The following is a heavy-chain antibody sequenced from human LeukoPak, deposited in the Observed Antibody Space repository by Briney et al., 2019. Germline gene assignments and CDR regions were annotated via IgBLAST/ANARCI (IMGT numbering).Heavy chain of an antibody. V-gene: IGHV3-23*01. CDR2: ISGSGGST. Sequence: PGGSLRLSCAASGFTFSSYAMSWVRQAPGKGLEWVSAISGSGGSTYYADSVKGRFTISRDNSKNTLYLQMNSLRAEDTAVYYCAKGDSPPLRIQPLIPFDYWGQGTLVTVSS. J-gene: IGHJ4*02. CDR1: GFTFSSYA. D-gene: IGHD5-18*01. CDR3: AKGDSPPLRIQPLIPFDY.